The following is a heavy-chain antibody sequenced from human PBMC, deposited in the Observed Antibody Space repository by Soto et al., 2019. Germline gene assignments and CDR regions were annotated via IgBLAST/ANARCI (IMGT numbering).Heavy chain of an antibody. Sequence: GGSLRLSCAASGFTFSSYSMNWVSQAPWKGLEWFSSSSSSSSYIYYADSVKGRFTISRDNAKNSLYLQMNSLRAEDTAVYYCASPYSNFLFHPYYYYYGMDACGQGTTVTVAS. CDR2: SSSSSSYI. D-gene: IGHD4-4*01. CDR1: GFTFSSYS. CDR3: ASPYSNFLFHPYYYYYGMDA. J-gene: IGHJ6*02. V-gene: IGHV3-21*01.